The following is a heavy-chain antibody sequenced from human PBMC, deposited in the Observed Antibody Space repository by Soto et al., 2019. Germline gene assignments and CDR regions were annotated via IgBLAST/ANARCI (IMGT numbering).Heavy chain of an antibody. Sequence: GGSLRLSCAASGFTFSSYAMHWVRQAPGEGLEWVAVISYDGSNKYYADSVKGRFTISRDNSKNTLYLQMNSLRAEDTAVYYCARAGPGSGSYYVPFDYWGQGTLVTVSS. J-gene: IGHJ4*02. D-gene: IGHD3-10*01. CDR1: GFTFSSYA. CDR3: ARAGPGSGSYYVPFDY. V-gene: IGHV3-30-3*01. CDR2: ISYDGSNK.